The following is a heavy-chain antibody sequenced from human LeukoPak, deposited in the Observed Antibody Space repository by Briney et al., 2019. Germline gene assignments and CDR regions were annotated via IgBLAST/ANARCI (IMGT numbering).Heavy chain of an antibody. CDR2: ISSSGSTI. V-gene: IGHV3-48*03. Sequence: PGGSLRLSCAASGFTFSSYEMNGVRQAPGKGLEWVSYISSSGSTIYYADSVKGRFTISRDNAKNSLYLQRNSLRAEDTAVYYCVELGIAMIGGVWGKGTTVTISS. CDR3: VELGIAMIGGV. CDR1: GFTFSSYE. J-gene: IGHJ6*04. D-gene: IGHD3-10*02.